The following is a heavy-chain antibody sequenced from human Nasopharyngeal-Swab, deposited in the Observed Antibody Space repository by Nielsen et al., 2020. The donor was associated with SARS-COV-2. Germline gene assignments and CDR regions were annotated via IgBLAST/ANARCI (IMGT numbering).Heavy chain of an antibody. J-gene: IGHJ5*02. CDR3: ATTHLWGLSGWFDP. D-gene: IGHD2-21*01. Sequence: WVGQAPGQGLEWMGGFDPEDGETIYAQKLRGRVTMTEETSTDTAYMELSSLRSEDTAVYYCATTHLWGLSGWFDPWGQGTLVTVSS. V-gene: IGHV1-24*01. CDR2: FDPEDGET.